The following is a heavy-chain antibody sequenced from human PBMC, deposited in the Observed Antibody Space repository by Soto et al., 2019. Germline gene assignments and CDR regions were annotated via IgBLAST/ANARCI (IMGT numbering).Heavy chain of an antibody. Sequence: GESLKISCKGSGYSFTSYWIGWVRQMPGKGLEWMGIIYPGDSDTRYSPSFQGQVTISADKSISTAYLQWSSLKASDTAMYYCASSGWPDDTAHAFDIWGQGTMVTVSS. CDR3: ASSGWPDDTAHAFDI. D-gene: IGHD5-18*01. CDR2: IYPGDSDT. V-gene: IGHV5-51*01. CDR1: GYSFTSYW. J-gene: IGHJ3*02.